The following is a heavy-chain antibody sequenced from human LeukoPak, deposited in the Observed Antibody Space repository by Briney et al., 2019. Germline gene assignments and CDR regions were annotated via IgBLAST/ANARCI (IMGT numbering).Heavy chain of an antibody. CDR3: ARRAHGSGIFRGSFDY. D-gene: IGHD3-10*01. CDR2: IFHSGST. CDR1: GYSISSGYY. J-gene: IGHJ4*02. V-gene: IGHV4-38-2*02. Sequence: PSETLSLTCTVSGYSISSGYYWGWIRQPPGKGLEWIGTIFHSGSTYYNPSLKSRVAISVDTSKNQFSLKLSSVTAADTAVYYCARRAHGSGIFRGSFDYWGQGTLVTVSS.